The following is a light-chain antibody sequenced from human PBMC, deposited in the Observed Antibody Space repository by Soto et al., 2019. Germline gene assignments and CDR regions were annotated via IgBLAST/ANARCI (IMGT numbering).Light chain of an antibody. Sequence: QSALTQPRSVSGSPGQSVTISCTGTNSDIGDHNYVSWYQQHPGKAPIVMIFDVNKRPSGVPDRFSGSKSGYTASLTISGLQTEDEADYYCCSYAGSYNWVFGGGTKLTVL. CDR3: CSYAGSYNWV. CDR2: DVN. V-gene: IGLV2-11*01. CDR1: NSDIGDHNY. J-gene: IGLJ3*02.